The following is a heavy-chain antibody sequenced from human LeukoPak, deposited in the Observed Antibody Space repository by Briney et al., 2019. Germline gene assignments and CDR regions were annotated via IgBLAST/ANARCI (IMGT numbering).Heavy chain of an antibody. CDR3: ARRRKSTDN. CDR1: MESFNDDI. D-gene: IGHD1-14*01. Sequence: SGALSLTCAVSMESFNDDICISLRQPPRKGLEWIGELRPDGTTTYNPSIQSRVYISLDKSKTHSSLRLRSVAAADTAVYYCARRRKSTDNRGQGGLVTVSS. J-gene: IGHJ4*02. CDR2: LRPDGTT. V-gene: IGHV4-34*01.